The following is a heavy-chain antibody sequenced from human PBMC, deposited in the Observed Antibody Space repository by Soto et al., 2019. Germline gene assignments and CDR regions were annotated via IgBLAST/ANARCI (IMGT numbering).Heavy chain of an antibody. Sequence: QVQLQESGPGLVKPSQTLSLTCTVSGGSISSGGYYWSWIRQHPGKGLEWIGYIYYSGSTYYNPSLKSRVTISVDTSKNQFSLKLSSVTAAETAVYYCARDPDYDILTGDDIWGQGTMVTVSS. CDR1: GGSISSGGYY. V-gene: IGHV4-31*03. CDR2: IYYSGST. J-gene: IGHJ3*02. CDR3: ARDPDYDILTGDDI. D-gene: IGHD3-9*01.